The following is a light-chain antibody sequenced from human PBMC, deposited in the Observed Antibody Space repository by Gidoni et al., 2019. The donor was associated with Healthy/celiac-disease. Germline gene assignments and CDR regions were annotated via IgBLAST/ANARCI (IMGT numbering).Light chain of an antibody. V-gene: IGLV2-23*02. J-gene: IGLJ3*02. CDR1: SSDVGSYNL. CDR2: EVS. Sequence: QSALTQPASVSGSPGQSITISCTGTSSDVGSYNLVSWYQQHPGKAPKLMIYEVSKRPSGGSNRFSGSKSGNTASLTISGLQAEYEADYYCCSYAGSSTFDWVFGGGTKLTVL. CDR3: CSYAGSSTFDWV.